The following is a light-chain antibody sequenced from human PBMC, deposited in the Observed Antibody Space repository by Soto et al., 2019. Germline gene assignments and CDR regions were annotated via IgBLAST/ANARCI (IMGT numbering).Light chain of an antibody. CDR2: DAS. CDR3: QHYNGYSPWT. Sequence: DIQMTQSPSTLSASVGDRVTITCRASQSFNYWLAWYQQRPGKAPKLLIYDASTLHTGAPSRFSGSGSGTDFTLTITDLQPDDFATYYCQHYNGYSPWTFGLGTRVEI. V-gene: IGKV1-5*01. J-gene: IGKJ1*01. CDR1: QSFNYW.